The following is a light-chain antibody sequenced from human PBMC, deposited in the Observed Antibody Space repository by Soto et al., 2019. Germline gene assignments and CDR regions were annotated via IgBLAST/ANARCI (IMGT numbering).Light chain of an antibody. V-gene: IGKV3-15*01. J-gene: IGKJ1*01. CDR1: QRLGGR. CDR3: QESKDWPRT. Sequence: EIVLTQSPATLSVSPGERATLSCTASQRLGGRIVWYQQRHGQAPRLLFYGASNRATDVPGRFSGSGSGTEVTLTSSSLESEDFAVYYCQESKDWPRTFGQGTKVEIK. CDR2: GAS.